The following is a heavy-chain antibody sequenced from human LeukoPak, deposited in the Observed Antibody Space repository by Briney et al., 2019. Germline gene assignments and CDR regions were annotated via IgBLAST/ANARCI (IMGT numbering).Heavy chain of an antibody. V-gene: IGHV1-69*04. CDR1: GGTFSSYA. D-gene: IGHD6-13*01. CDR2: IIPILGIA. CDR3: ASSRPYSSSWYLRGAFDI. Sequence: SVKVSCKASGGTFSSYAISWVRQAPGQGLEWMGRIIPILGIANYAQKFQGRVTITADKSTSTAYMELSSLRSEDTAVYYCASSRPYSSSWYLRGAFDIWGQGTMVTVSS. J-gene: IGHJ3*02.